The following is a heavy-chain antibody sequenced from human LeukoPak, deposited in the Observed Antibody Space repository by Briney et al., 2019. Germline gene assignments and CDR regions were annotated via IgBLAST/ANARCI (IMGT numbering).Heavy chain of an antibody. CDR2: INWNAGST. Sequence: RAGGSLRLSCAASGFTFDDYGMTWVRHAPGKGLEWDSGINWNAGSTGYADSVKGRFTISRDNAKNSLYLQVNSLRAEDTALYYCARAPHYYGSGTYFDYWGQGTLVTVSS. CDR1: GFTFDDYG. V-gene: IGHV3-20*04. J-gene: IGHJ4*02. D-gene: IGHD3-10*01. CDR3: ARAPHYYGSGTYFDY.